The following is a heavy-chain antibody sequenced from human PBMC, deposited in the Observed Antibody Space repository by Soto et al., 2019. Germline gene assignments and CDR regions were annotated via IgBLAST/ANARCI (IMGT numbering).Heavy chain of an antibody. CDR2: ISGSGGST. CDR1: GFTFSSYA. CDR3: AKGAHRPMYSSSPSDI. Sequence: GGSLRLSCAASGFTFSSYAMSWVRQAPGKGLEWVSAISGSGGSTYYADSVKGRFTISRDNSKNTLYLQMNSLRAEDTAVYYCAKGAHRPMYSSSPSDIWGQGTMVTVSS. J-gene: IGHJ3*02. V-gene: IGHV3-23*01. D-gene: IGHD6-13*01.